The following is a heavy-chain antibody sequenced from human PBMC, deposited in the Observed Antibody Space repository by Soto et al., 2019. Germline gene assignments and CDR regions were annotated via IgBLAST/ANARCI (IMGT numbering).Heavy chain of an antibody. Sequence: GESLKISCKGSGYSFTSYWIGWVRQMPGKGLEWMGIIYPGDSDTRYSPSFQGQVTISADKSISTAYLQWSSLKASETAMYYCARRGYCSGGSCYSKLYSYYYYGMDVWGQGTTVTVSS. J-gene: IGHJ6*02. CDR1: GYSFTSYW. V-gene: IGHV5-51*01. D-gene: IGHD2-15*01. CDR2: IYPGDSDT. CDR3: ARRGYCSGGSCYSKLYSYYYYGMDV.